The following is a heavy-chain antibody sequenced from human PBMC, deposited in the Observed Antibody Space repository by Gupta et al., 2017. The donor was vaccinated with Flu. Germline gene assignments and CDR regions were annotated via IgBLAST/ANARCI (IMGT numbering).Heavy chain of an antibody. D-gene: IGHD1-26*01. Sequence: SRHYYWVWIRQAPGKGLEWIGSISYSGTSYYNPSLKSRVTISVDTSKNNFSLRLSAVAAADTAVYYCARLLRGSYYGSRGYWGQGTRVTVSS. CDR1: SRHYY. CDR3: ARLLRGSYYGSRGY. CDR2: ISYSGTS. V-gene: IGHV4-39*02. J-gene: IGHJ4*02.